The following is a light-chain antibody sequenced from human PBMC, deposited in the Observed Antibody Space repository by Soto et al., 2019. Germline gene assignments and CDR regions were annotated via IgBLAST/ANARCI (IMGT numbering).Light chain of an antibody. CDR3: QQYNNRWT. V-gene: IGKV3-15*01. CDR2: GAS. CDR1: QSVGSN. J-gene: IGKJ1*01. Sequence: EIVMTQSPATLSVSPGERATLSCRARQSVGSNLAWYQQKPGQAPRLLIYGASTRAAGIPARFSGSGSGTEFTLTISSPQSEDFAVYFCQQYNNRWTFGPGTKVEIK.